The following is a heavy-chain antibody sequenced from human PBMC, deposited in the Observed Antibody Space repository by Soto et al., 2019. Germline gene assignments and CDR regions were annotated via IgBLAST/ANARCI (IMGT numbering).Heavy chain of an antibody. Sequence: QVQLVESGGGVVQPGRSLRLSCAASGFTFSSSALHWVRQAPGKGLEWVALILYDGNNKYYADSVKGRFTISRDNSKNTLYLQMNSLRAEDTAVYYCAREVASYDRSGFFDYWGQGTLVTVSS. V-gene: IGHV3-30-3*01. D-gene: IGHD3-22*01. CDR2: ILYDGNNK. J-gene: IGHJ4*02. CDR3: AREVASYDRSGFFDY. CDR1: GFTFSSSA.